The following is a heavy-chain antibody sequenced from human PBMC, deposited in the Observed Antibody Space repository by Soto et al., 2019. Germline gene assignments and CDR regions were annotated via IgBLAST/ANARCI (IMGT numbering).Heavy chain of an antibody. J-gene: IGHJ3*02. Sequence: SETLSLTCPVSGASITSSNYCWGWIRQPPGKGLEWIGSFHYSGGAYYNPSLKSRVTISVDTSKNQFSLKLSSVTAADTAVYYCARHEKTHYAFDIWGQGTMVTVSS. CDR3: ARHEKTHYAFDI. CDR1: GASITSSNYC. V-gene: IGHV4-39*01. CDR2: FHYSGGA.